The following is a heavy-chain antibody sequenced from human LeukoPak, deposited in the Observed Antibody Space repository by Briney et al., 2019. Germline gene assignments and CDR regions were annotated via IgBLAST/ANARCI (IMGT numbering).Heavy chain of an antibody. CDR2: IYYSGRT. Sequence: SETLSLTCTVSDGSISSSSYYWGWIRQPPGKGLEWIGYIYYSGRTYYNPSLKSRDTISVDTSKNEFSLKLSSVTAADTAVYYCARSWAPGYCSSITCYNFDYWGQGTLVTVSS. V-gene: IGHV4-39*01. CDR1: DGSISSSSYY. D-gene: IGHD2-2*02. CDR3: ARSWAPGYCSSITCYNFDY. J-gene: IGHJ4*02.